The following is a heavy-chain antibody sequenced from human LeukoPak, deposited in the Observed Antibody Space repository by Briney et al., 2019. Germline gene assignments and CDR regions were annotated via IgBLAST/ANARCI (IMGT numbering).Heavy chain of an antibody. Sequence: GGSLRLSCAASGFTFSSYAMSWVRQAPGKGLEWVSAISGSGGSTYYADSVKGRFTISRDNSKNTLYLQMNSLRAEDTAVYYCAKGDSGSYHQTYFDYWGQGTLVTVSS. CDR3: AKGDSGSYHQTYFDY. CDR1: GFTFSSYA. D-gene: IGHD1-26*01. J-gene: IGHJ4*02. V-gene: IGHV3-23*01. CDR2: ISGSGGST.